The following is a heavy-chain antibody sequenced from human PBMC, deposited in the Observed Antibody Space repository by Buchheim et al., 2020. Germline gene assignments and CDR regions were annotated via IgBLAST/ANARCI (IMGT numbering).Heavy chain of an antibody. Sequence: EVQLLESGGDLVQPGGSLRLSCAASGFTFSGYVMSWVRQAPGKGLEWVSGIRDSGGSTNYADSVEGRFTISRDNSKNTLYLQMNSLRADDTAIYYCAKGRCGGGDCPFDDWGQGTL. CDR2: IRDSGGST. J-gene: IGHJ4*02. CDR1: GFTFSGYV. V-gene: IGHV3-23*01. D-gene: IGHD2-21*02. CDR3: AKGRCGGGDCPFDD.